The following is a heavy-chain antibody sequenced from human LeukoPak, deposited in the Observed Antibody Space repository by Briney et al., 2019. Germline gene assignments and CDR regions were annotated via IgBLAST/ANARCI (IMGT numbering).Heavy chain of an antibody. Sequence: KPGGSLRLSCAASGFTFSTYSMNWVRQAPGKGLEWVSSISSGSSYIYYADSAKGRFTISRDNAKNSLYLQMNSLRAEDTAVYYCAKRGAEVGATVAPGDYWGQGTLLTVSS. CDR2: ISSGSSYI. CDR3: AKRGAEVGATVAPGDY. V-gene: IGHV3-21*01. CDR1: GFTFSTYS. D-gene: IGHD1-26*01. J-gene: IGHJ4*02.